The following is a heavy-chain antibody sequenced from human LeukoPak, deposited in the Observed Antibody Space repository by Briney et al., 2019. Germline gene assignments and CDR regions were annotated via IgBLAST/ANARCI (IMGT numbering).Heavy chain of an antibody. J-gene: IGHJ3*02. D-gene: IGHD6-19*01. V-gene: IGHV1-3*01. CDR3: ARVLGSGWYEDAFDI. CDR2: VNAGNGNT. CDR1: GYTFTSYA. Sequence: VASVTVSCKASGYTFTSYAMHWVRQAPGQRLEWMGWVNAGNGNTKYSQKFQGRVTITRDTSASTAYMELSSLRSEDTAVYYCARVLGSGWYEDAFDIWGQGTMVTVSS.